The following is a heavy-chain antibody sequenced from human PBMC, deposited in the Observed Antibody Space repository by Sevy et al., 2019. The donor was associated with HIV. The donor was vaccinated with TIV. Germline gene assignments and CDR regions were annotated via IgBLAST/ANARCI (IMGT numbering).Heavy chain of an antibody. CDR2: INSNSGAI. J-gene: IGHJ4*02. CDR3: ATEYSYDY. Sequence: GASVKVSCKASGHTFSDYYIQWVRQAPGQGLEWMGWINSNSGAISYAQKFQGRVTMTSDTSISTVYMELSRLRSDDTAVYYCATEYSYDYWGQGTLVTVSS. CDR1: GHTFSDYY. V-gene: IGHV1-2*02. D-gene: IGHD4-4*01.